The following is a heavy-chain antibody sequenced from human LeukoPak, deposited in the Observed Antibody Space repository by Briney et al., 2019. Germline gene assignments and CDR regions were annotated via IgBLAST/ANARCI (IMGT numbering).Heavy chain of an antibody. V-gene: IGHV3-48*03. Sequence: GGSLRLSCAASGFTFSSYEMNWVRQAPGKGLEWVSYISSSGSTIYYADSVKGRFTISRDSAKNSLYLQMNSLRAEDTAVYYCARGTGYYSYFDHWGQGTLVTVSS. D-gene: IGHD3/OR15-3a*01. CDR3: ARGTGYYSYFDH. CDR1: GFTFSSYE. J-gene: IGHJ4*02. CDR2: ISSSGSTI.